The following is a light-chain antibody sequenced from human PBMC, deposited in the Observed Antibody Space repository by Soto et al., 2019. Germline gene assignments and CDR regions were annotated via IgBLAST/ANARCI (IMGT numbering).Light chain of an antibody. Sequence: DIQMTQSPSTLSASVGDRVTITCRASQSINRWLAWYQQKPGKAPQLLIYDASNLESGVPSRFSGSGSGTEFTVTITSLQADDFATDYCQQYNTYLYTVGQGTRLDIK. CDR2: DAS. CDR3: QQYNTYLYT. V-gene: IGKV1-5*01. CDR1: QSINRW. J-gene: IGKJ2*01.